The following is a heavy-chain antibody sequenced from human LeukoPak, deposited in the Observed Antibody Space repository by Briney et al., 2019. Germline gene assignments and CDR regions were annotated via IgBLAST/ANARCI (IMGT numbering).Heavy chain of an antibody. D-gene: IGHD6-19*01. CDR1: GFTFSSYG. CDR2: IWYDGSNE. Sequence: GGSLRLSCAASGFTFSSYGMHWVRQAPGKGLEWVAVIWYDGSNEYYADSVKGRFTISRDNSKNTLYPQMNSVRAEDTAVYYCARDHPAVGGSTGYLQHWGQGTLVTVSS. V-gene: IGHV3-33*01. CDR3: ARDHPAVGGSTGYLQH. J-gene: IGHJ1*01.